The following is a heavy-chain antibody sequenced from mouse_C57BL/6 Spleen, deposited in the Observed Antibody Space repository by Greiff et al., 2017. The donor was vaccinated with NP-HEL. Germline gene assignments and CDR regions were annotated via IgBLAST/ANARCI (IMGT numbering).Heavy chain of an antibody. CDR3: ARRGYYYGSYWYFDV. CDR1: GYTFTSYD. Sequence: QVQLKESGPELVKPGASVKLSCKASGYTFTSYDINWVKQRPGQGLEWIGWIHPRDGSTKYNEKFKGKATLTVDTSSSTAYMELHSLTSEDSAVYFCARRGYYYGSYWYFDVWGTGTTVTVSS. D-gene: IGHD1-1*01. J-gene: IGHJ1*03. CDR2: IHPRDGST. V-gene: IGHV1-85*01.